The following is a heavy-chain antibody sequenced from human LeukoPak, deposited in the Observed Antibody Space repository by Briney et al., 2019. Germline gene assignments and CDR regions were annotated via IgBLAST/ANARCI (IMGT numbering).Heavy chain of an antibody. V-gene: IGHV1-69*13. CDR2: IIPIFGTA. CDR1: GGTFSSYA. D-gene: IGHD2-2*01. Sequence: ASVKVSCKASGGTFSSYAICWVRQAPGQGLEWMGGIIPIFGTANYAQKFQGRVTITADESTSTAYMELSSLRSEDTAVYYCARAGSPASPHCSSTSCYVDWFDPWGQGTLVTVSS. J-gene: IGHJ5*02. CDR3: ARAGSPASPHCSSTSCYVDWFDP.